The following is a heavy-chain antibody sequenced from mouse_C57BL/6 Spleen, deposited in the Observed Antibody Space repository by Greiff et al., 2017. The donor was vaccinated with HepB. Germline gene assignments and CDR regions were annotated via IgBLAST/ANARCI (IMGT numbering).Heavy chain of an antibody. CDR2: IYPGDGDT. CDR3: ARDYYGSSYVGAMDY. CDR1: GYAFSSSW. D-gene: IGHD1-1*01. V-gene: IGHV1-82*01. Sequence: VMLVESGPELVKPGASVKISCKASGYAFSSSWMNWVKQRPGKGLEWIGRIYPGDGDTNYNGKFKGKATLTADKSSSTAYMQLSSLTSEDSAVYFCARDYYGSSYVGAMDYWGQGTSVTVSS. J-gene: IGHJ4*01.